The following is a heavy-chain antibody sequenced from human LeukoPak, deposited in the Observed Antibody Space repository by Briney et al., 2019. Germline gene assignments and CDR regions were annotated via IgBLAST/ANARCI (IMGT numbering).Heavy chain of an antibody. CDR2: IGGGGINT. V-gene: IGHV3-23*01. CDR3: ARDSTTHYYDSSGYVGYFDY. Sequence: GGSLRLSCAASGFTFSSYALSWVRQAPGKGLEWVSAIGGGGINTCYADSVKGRLTISRDNAKNSLYLQMNSLRAEDTAVYYCARDSTTHYYDSSGYVGYFDYWGQGTLVTVSS. D-gene: IGHD3-22*01. CDR1: GFTFSSYA. J-gene: IGHJ4*02.